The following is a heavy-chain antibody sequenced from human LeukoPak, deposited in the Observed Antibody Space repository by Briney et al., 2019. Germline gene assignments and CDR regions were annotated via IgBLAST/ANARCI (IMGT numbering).Heavy chain of an antibody. D-gene: IGHD2-2*01. CDR2: IIPILGIA. CDR3: ARDFDCSSTSCPP. CDR1: GGTSSSYA. J-gene: IGHJ5*02. Sequence: ASAKVSCKASGGTSSSYAISWVRQAPGQGLEWMGRIIPILGIANYAQKFQGRVTITADKSTSTAYMELSSLRSEDTAVYYCARDFDCSSTSCPPWGQGTLVTVSS. V-gene: IGHV1-69*04.